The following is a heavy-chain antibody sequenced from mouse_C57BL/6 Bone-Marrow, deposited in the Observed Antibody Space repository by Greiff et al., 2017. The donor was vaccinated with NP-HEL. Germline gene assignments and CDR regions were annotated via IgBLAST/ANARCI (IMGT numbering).Heavy chain of an antibody. J-gene: IGHJ3*01. Sequence: EVQLQQSGPELVKPGASVKISCKASGYTFTDYYMNWVKQSHGKSLEWIGDINPNNGGTSYNQKFKGKATLTVDKSSSTAYMELRSLTSEDSAVYYCATGYYGNYWGHGTLVTVSA. D-gene: IGHD2-1*01. CDR3: ATGYYGNY. CDR2: INPNNGGT. CDR1: GYTFTDYY. V-gene: IGHV1-26*01.